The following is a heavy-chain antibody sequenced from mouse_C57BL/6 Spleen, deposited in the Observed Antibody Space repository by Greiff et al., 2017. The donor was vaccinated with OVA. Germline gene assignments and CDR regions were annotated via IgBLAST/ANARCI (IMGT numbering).Heavy chain of an antibody. CDR1: GYTFTEYT. J-gene: IGHJ3*01. CDR3: GRHESWDEGTWFAY. CDR2: FYPGSGSI. V-gene: IGHV1-62-2*01. Sequence: QVQLKESGAELVKPGASVKLSCKASGYTFTEYTIHWVKQRSGQGLEWIGWFYPGSGSIKYNEKFKDKATLTADKSSSTVYMELSRLTSEDSAVYCGGRHESWDEGTWFAYWGQGTLVTVSA. D-gene: IGHD4-1*01.